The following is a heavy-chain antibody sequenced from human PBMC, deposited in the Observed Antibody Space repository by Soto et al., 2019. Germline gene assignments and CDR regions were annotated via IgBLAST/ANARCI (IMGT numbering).Heavy chain of an antibody. CDR2: ISSGGGST. V-gene: IGHV3-23*01. J-gene: IGHJ6*02. CDR1: GLTFRSYP. CDR3: AKGHVHMDV. Sequence: PGGSLRLSCAASGLTFRSYPMTWVRQSPGKGLEWVAAISSGGGSTYHADSVKGRFTISRDNSKNTLYLQMNSLRVEDTDVYYCAKGHVHMDVWGQGTTVTVSS.